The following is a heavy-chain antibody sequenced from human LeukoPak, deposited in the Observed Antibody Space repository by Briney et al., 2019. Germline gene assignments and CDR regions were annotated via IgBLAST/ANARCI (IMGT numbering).Heavy chain of an antibody. Sequence: GGSLRPSCAASGFTFDDYAMHWVRQAPGKGLEWVSGISWNSGSIGYADSVKGRFTISRDNAKNSLYLQMNSLRAEDTALYYCAKGMGGRFTDYFDYWGQGTLVTVSS. V-gene: IGHV3-9*01. CDR2: ISWNSGSI. J-gene: IGHJ4*02. CDR1: GFTFDDYA. CDR3: AKGMGGRFTDYFDY. D-gene: IGHD3-16*01.